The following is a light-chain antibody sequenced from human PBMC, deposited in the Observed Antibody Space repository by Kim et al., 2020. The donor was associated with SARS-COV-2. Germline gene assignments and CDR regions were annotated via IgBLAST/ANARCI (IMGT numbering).Light chain of an antibody. CDR3: QKYDIAPWT. CDR1: HAISHY. CDR2: AAS. Sequence: DIQMTQSPSSLSASVGDRVTITCRASHAISHYLAWYQQKPGKVPKLLIYAASTLQSGVPSRFSGSGSGTDFTLIISSLQPEDVATYYCQKYDIAPWTFGQGTKVDIK. J-gene: IGKJ1*01. V-gene: IGKV1-27*01.